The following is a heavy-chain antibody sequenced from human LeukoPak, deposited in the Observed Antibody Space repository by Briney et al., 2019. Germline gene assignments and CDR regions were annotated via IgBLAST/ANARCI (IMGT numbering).Heavy chain of an antibody. CDR1: GCSFTDYY. Sequence: GASVKVSCKASGCSFTDYYMHWVREAPGQELEWMGWISPRSGDTSYAQKFQGRVTMTRDTSINTVDMDLSGLTSDDTAVFYCARGREIHGGSDTKLDDYWGQGTLVTVSS. D-gene: IGHD3-10*01. V-gene: IGHV1-2*02. J-gene: IGHJ4*02. CDR3: ARGREIHGGSDTKLDDY. CDR2: ISPRSGDT.